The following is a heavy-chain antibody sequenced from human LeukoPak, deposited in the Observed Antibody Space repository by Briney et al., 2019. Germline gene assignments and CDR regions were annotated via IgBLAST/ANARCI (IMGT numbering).Heavy chain of an antibody. CDR2: INPSGGST. J-gene: IGHJ4*02. D-gene: IGHD3-10*01. CDR1: GYIFTNYY. CDR3: ARDQGSAYYRAPRH. Sequence: ASVKVSCKASGYIFTNYYMHWVRQAPGQGLEWMGTINPSGGSTTYAQKFLGRVTMTRDTSTSTVYMELSSLRAEDTAVYYCARDQGSAYYRAPRHWGQGTMVTVSS. V-gene: IGHV1-46*01.